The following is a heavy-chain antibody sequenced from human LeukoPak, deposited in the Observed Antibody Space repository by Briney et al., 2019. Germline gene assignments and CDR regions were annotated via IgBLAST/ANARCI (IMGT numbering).Heavy chain of an antibody. CDR3: GRGGYDFDA. J-gene: IGHJ6*02. Sequence: PGGSLRLSCAASGFSISDYYMTWVRQAPGKGLEWVSTIERGTSTLYAGSVKGRFTISIDNTKNTLYLQMNSLRAEDTAVYYCGRGGYDFDAWGPGTTVSVFS. CDR1: GFSISDYY. CDR2: IERGTST. D-gene: IGHD3/OR15-3a*01. V-gene: IGHV3-69-1*01.